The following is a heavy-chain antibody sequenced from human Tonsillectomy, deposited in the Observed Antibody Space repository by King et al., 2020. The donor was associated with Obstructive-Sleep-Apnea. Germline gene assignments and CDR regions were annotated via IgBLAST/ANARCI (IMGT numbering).Heavy chain of an antibody. Sequence: VQLVEAGGGVVQPGRSLRLSFAASGFTFSSYAMYWVRPAPGKGLEWGAVISYDGSNKYFADSVKGRFTISRDNSTNTLYLQMNSLRAEDTAVYYLARGGRRWGQGTLVTVSS. J-gene: IGHJ4*02. CDR3: ARGGRR. V-gene: IGHV3-30-3*01. D-gene: IGHD3-10*01. CDR1: GFTFSSYA. CDR2: ISYDGSNK.